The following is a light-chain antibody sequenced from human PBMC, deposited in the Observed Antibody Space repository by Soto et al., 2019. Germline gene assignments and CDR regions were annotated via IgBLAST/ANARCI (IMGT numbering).Light chain of an antibody. Sequence: EIVLTQSPGTLSLSPGERATLSCRASQSVSSSSLAWYQQKPGQAPRLLIYGASSRSTGIPDRFSGSGSGTDFTLTISRLEPEDFAVYYCQQYGSSTIFTFGPGTKVDIK. CDR3: QQYGSSTIFT. CDR1: QSVSSSS. V-gene: IGKV3-20*01. CDR2: GAS. J-gene: IGKJ3*01.